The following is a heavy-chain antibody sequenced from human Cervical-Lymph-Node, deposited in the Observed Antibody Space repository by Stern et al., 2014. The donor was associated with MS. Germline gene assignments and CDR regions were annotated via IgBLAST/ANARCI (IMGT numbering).Heavy chain of an antibody. J-gene: IGHJ6*02. V-gene: IGHV3-33*01. CDR1: GFSLSHFG. D-gene: IGHD3-10*01. CDR2: LWYDGSNK. Sequence: VQLVESGGGVVQPGRSLRLSCVASGFSLSHFGMHWVRQAPGKGLEWVALLWYDGSNKYSADSVKGRFTISRDNSKNTVFLQMNSLRAEDTAVYYCARDLPAGGIYGMDVWGQGTTVTVS. CDR3: ARDLPAGGIYGMDV.